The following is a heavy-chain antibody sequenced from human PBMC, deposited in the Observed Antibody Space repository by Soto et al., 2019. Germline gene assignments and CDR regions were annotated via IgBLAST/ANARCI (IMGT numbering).Heavy chain of an antibody. J-gene: IGHJ4*02. CDR2: IIPDSGGT. CDR1: GYTFTGYY. D-gene: IGHD2-8*01. CDR3: ARDREMGYFDH. V-gene: IGHV1-2*02. Sequence: GASVKVSCKASGYTFTGYYMHWVRQAPGQGLEWMGWIIPDSGGTHYAQKFQGRVTMTRDTSISTAYLELTRLRSDDTAVYYCARDREMGYFDHWGQGTLVTVSS.